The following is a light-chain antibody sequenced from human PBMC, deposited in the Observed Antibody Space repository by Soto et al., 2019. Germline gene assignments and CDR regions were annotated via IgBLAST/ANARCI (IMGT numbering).Light chain of an antibody. V-gene: IGKV1-5*03. J-gene: IGKJ5*01. Sequence: DIQMTQSPSTLSASVGDRVTMTCRASQSISTSLAWYQHKPGKAPKLLIYKASTLQSGVPSRISGSGSGTDFTLTISSLQPEDFATYYCQQANSFPITFGQGTRLEIK. CDR1: QSISTS. CDR2: KAS. CDR3: QQANSFPIT.